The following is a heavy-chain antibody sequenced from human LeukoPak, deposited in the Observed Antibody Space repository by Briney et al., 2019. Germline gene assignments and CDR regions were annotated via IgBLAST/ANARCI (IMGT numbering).Heavy chain of an antibody. CDR1: GGSISSYY. V-gene: IGHV4-59*01. J-gene: IGHJ5*02. Sequence: PSETLSLTCTVSGGSISSYYWSWIRQPPGQGLEWIGYIYYSGSTNYNPSLKSRVTISVDTSKHQFSLKLSSVTAADTAVYYCARFLGTGPEDVDWFDPWGQGTLVTVSS. CDR2: IYYSGST. CDR3: ARFLGTGPEDVDWFDP. D-gene: IGHD7-27*01.